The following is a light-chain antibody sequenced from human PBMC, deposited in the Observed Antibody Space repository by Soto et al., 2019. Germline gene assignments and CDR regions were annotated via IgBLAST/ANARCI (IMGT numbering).Light chain of an antibody. J-gene: IGLJ2*01. CDR2: EVT. V-gene: IGLV2-14*01. CDR3: SSITSSSTLV. Sequence: QSALTQPASVSGSPGQSITISCTGTSSDVGGYNYVSWYQEHPGKAPKLMIREVTNRPSGVSNRFSGSKSGNTASLTISWLQAEDEADYYCSSITSSSTLVFGGGTKLTVL. CDR1: SSDVGGYNY.